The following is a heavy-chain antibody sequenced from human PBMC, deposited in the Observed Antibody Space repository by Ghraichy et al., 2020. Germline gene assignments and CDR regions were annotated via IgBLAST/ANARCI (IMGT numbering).Heavy chain of an antibody. CDR1: GFTFSSYW. V-gene: IGHV3-7*01. Sequence: GGSPRLSCVVSGFTFSSYWMSWVRQAPGKGLEWVANIKQDGSEKYFVDSVKGRFTISRDNAKNSLYLQMNSLRAEDTAVYYCARDSYCISTSCPRRWGDAFDIWGQGTMVTVSS. D-gene: IGHD2-2*01. J-gene: IGHJ3*02. CDR2: IKQDGSEK. CDR3: ARDSYCISTSCPRRWGDAFDI.